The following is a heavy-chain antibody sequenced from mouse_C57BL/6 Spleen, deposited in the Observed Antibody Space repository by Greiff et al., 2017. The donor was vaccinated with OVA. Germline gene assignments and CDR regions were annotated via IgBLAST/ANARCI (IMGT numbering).Heavy chain of an antibody. CDR1: GFTFSSYA. CDR3: AREDYYGSSYGFAY. J-gene: IGHJ3*01. D-gene: IGHD1-1*01. Sequence: EVKLVESGGGLVKPGGSLKLSCAASGFTFSSYAMSWVRQTPEKRLEWVATISDGGSYTYYPDNVKGRFTISRDNAKNNLYLQMSHLKSEDTAMYYCAREDYYGSSYGFAYWGQGTLVTVSA. V-gene: IGHV5-4*01. CDR2: ISDGGSYT.